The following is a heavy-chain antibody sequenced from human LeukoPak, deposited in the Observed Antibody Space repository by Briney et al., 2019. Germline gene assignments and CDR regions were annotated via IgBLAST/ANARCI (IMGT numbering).Heavy chain of an antibody. CDR1: GYTLTELS. J-gene: IGHJ5*02. CDR3: ATAPGPWFDP. V-gene: IGHV1-24*01. CDR2: FDPEDGET. Sequence: RASLRVSCTVSGYTLTELSMHWVRQAPGKGLEWMGGFDPEDGETIYVQTFQGRVTITEDRSTDTAYMQLSSLRSEDTAVYYCATAPGPWFDPWGQGTLVTVSS.